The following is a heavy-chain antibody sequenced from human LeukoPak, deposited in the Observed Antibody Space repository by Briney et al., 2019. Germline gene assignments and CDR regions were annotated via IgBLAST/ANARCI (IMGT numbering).Heavy chain of an antibody. D-gene: IGHD4-17*01. CDR3: AKAVPRDYGDSQGY. J-gene: IGHJ4*02. CDR2: ISGSGGGT. Sequence: GGSLRLSCAASGFTFSSYAMSWVRQAPGKGLEWVSTISGSGGGTYYADSVKGRFTISRDNSKNTLYLRMNSLRAEDTAVYYCAKAVPRDYGDSQGYWGQGTLVTVSS. CDR1: GFTFSSYA. V-gene: IGHV3-23*01.